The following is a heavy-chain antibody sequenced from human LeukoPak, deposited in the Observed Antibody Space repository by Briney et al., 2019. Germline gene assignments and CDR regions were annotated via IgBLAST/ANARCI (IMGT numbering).Heavy chain of an antibody. Sequence: SETLSLTCTVSGGSISSGDYYWNWIRQSPGKGLEWIGYIYYSGSTYYNPSLKSRVTISVDTSKNQFSLKLSSVTAADTAVYYCARMDYYGSGSPYAFDFWGQGTMVTVSS. D-gene: IGHD3-10*01. J-gene: IGHJ3*01. V-gene: IGHV4-30-4*08. CDR1: GGSISSGDYY. CDR2: IYYSGST. CDR3: ARMDYYGSGSPYAFDF.